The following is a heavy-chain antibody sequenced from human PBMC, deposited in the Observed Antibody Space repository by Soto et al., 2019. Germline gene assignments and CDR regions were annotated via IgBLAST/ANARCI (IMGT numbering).Heavy chain of an antibody. CDR1: GGSISSSSYY. Sequence: LSETLSLTCTVSGGSISSSSYYWGWIRQPPGKGLEWIGSIYYSGSTYYNPSLKSRVTISVDTSKNQFSLKLSSVTAADTAVYYCARGRDPPYSSSWYFDYWGQGTLVTVSS. D-gene: IGHD6-13*01. CDR2: IYYSGST. V-gene: IGHV4-39*01. J-gene: IGHJ4*02. CDR3: ARGRDPPYSSSWYFDY.